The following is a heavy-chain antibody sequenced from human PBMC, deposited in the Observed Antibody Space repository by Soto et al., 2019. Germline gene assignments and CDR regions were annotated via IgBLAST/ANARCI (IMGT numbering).Heavy chain of an antibody. J-gene: IGHJ5*02. V-gene: IGHV3-15*01. D-gene: IGHD3-16*01. CDR3: TAAVWGWFEP. CDR2: IKKKTDGGTT. CDR1: GSTFSDVW. Sequence: EMQLVESGGGLVKPGGSLRLSCEASGSTFSDVWMTWVRQAPGKGLEWVGRIKKKTDGGTTHYAASVKGRFTISRDDSKSTLYLQMNSLKIEDTAVYYCTAAVWGWFEPWGQGTLVTVSS.